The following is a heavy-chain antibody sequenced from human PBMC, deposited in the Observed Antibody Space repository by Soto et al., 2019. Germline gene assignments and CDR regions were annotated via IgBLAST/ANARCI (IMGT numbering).Heavy chain of an antibody. CDR2: ISGSGGST. D-gene: IGHD3-9*01. CDR1: GFTFSSYA. J-gene: IGHJ2*01. V-gene: IGHV3-23*01. Sequence: GGSLRLSCAASGFTFSSYAMSWVRQAPGKGLEWVSAISGSGGSTYYADSVKGRFTISRDNSKNTLYLQMNSLRAEDTAVYYCAKNEALYDILTGYYNVLYFDLWGRGTLVTVSS. CDR3: AKNEALYDILTGYYNVLYFDL.